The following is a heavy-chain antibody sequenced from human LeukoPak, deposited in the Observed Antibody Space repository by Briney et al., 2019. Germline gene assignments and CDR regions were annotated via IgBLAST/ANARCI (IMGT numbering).Heavy chain of an antibody. CDR2: ISNSGTT. Sequence: PSETLSLTCTVSGGSISTYFWTWIRQPPGKRLEWIGYISNSGTTNYNPSLKSRVTISVDTSKNQFSLKVTSVTAADTAVYYCAREGVHDLFDYWGQGTLVTVSS. CDR1: GGSISTYF. V-gene: IGHV4-59*01. CDR3: AREGVHDLFDY. D-gene: IGHD3-16*01. J-gene: IGHJ4*02.